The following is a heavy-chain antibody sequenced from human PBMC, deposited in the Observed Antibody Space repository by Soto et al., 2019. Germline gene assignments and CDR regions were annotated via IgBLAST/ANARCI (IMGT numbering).Heavy chain of an antibody. Sequence: QVQLVESGGGVVQPGRSLRLSCAVSGFTLTNYAMHWVRQAPGKGMEGVAVISDDGSNKKYADSVKGRFTISRDHSKNTMYMQINSLRAEDTALYYCARDHFASSCSYCDYRCKGTLVTFAS. J-gene: IGHJ4*02. D-gene: IGHD6-13*01. CDR1: GFTLTNYA. CDR2: ISDDGSNK. CDR3: ARDHFASSCSYCDY. V-gene: IGHV3-30-3*01.